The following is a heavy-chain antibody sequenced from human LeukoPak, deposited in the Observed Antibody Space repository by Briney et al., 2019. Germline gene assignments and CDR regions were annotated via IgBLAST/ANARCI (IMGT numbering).Heavy chain of an antibody. J-gene: IGHJ4*02. CDR3: ARDTGYNTFDY. CDR1: GFTFSSYW. CDR2: IKEDGSDK. D-gene: IGHD5-24*01. Sequence: GGSLRLSCATSGFTFSSYWMSWVRQAPGKGLEWVANIKEDGSDKYYVDSVKGRFTISRDNAQNSLYLQMNSLRAEDTAVYYCARDTGYNTFDYWGQGTLVTVSS. V-gene: IGHV3-7*05.